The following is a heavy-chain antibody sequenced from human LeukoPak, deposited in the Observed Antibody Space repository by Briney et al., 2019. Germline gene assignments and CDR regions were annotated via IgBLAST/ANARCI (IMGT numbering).Heavy chain of an antibody. J-gene: IGHJ6*02. CDR2: FSWNSGSI. Sequence: GRSLRLSCAASGFTFDDYAMHWVRQAPGKGLEWVSGFSWNSGSIGYADSVRGRFTISRDNAKNSLSLQINSLRAKDTALYYCAKEYYYGSGSYYGMDVWGQGTTVTVSS. CDR1: GFTFDDYA. D-gene: IGHD3-10*01. CDR3: AKEYYYGSGSYYGMDV. V-gene: IGHV3-9*01.